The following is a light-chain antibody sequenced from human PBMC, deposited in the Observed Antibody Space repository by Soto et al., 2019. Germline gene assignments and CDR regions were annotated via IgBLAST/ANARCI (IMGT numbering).Light chain of an antibody. CDR3: QQYSSYPRT. V-gene: IGKV1-27*01. CDR1: LTISNS. Sequence: IQITQSPSSLPASVADRVTITCRASLTISNSLAWYQQKPGKIPNLLIYAASTLQAGVPSRFSGSGSGTDFTLTISSLQSEDFATYYCQQYSSYPRTFGQGTKVDIK. CDR2: AAS. J-gene: IGKJ1*01.